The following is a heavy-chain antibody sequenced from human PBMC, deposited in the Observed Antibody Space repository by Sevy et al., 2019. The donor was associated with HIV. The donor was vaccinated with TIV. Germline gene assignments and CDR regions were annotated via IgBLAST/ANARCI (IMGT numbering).Heavy chain of an antibody. CDR2: ISSSSSTI. CDR3: ASDRKITLAAMVRGVIFYDAFDI. CDR1: GFTFSSYS. D-gene: IGHD3-10*01. V-gene: IGHV3-48*02. Sequence: GGSLRLSCAASGFTFSSYSMNWVRQAPGKGLEWVSYISSSSSTIYYADSVKGRFTISRDNAKNSLYLQMNSLRDEDTAVYYCASDRKITLAAMVRGVIFYDAFDIWGQGTMVTVSS. J-gene: IGHJ3*02.